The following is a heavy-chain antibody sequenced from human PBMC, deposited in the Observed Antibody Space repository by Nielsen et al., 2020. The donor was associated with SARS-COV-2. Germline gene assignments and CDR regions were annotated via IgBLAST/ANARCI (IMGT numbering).Heavy chain of an antibody. J-gene: IGHJ4*02. D-gene: IGHD5-12*01. V-gene: IGHV1-3*01. CDR1: GYTFTVYA. CDR3: ARDQEYSGYDLGLEFDY. CDR2: INAGNGNT. Sequence: ASVKVSCKASGYTFTVYAMHWVRQAPGQRLEWMGWINAGNGNTNYAQKLQGRVTMTTDTSTSTAYMGLRSLRSDDTAMYYCARDQEYSGYDLGLEFDYWGQGTLVTVSS.